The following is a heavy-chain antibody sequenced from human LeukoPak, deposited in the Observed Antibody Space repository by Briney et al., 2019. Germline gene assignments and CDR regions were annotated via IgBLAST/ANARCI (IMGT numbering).Heavy chain of an antibody. Sequence: GASVKVSCKASGYTFTGYYMHWVRQAPGQGLEWMGWINPNSGGTNYAQKFQGRVTMTRDTSISTAYMELSRLRSDDTAVYYCARGTVEGYYGSGSYYNDPPRGYWGQGTLVTVSS. J-gene: IGHJ4*02. CDR2: INPNSGGT. CDR3: ARGTVEGYYGSGSYYNDPPRGY. D-gene: IGHD3-10*01. CDR1: GYTFTGYY. V-gene: IGHV1-2*02.